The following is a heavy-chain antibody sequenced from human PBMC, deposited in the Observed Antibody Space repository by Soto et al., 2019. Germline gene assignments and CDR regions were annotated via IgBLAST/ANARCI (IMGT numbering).Heavy chain of an antibody. CDR1: GFTLSNYA. CDR2: INGGGTST. CDR3: AKDFLTGYYIAFDY. V-gene: IGHV3-23*01. J-gene: IGHJ4*02. D-gene: IGHD3-9*01. Sequence: GGSLTLSCPASGFTLSNYAMSWVRPSPGEELEWVSTINGGGTSTYYAASVKGRFTISRDSSKNTLYLQMNSLRAEDTALYYCAKDFLTGYYIAFDYWGQGTLVTVSS.